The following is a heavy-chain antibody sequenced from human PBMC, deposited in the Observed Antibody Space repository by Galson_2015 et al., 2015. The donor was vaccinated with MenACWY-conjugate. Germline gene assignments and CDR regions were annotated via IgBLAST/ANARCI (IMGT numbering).Heavy chain of an antibody. Sequence: PALVKPTQTLTLPCTFSGFSVPTRGVGVGWIRQPPGKALEWLALIYWDDDKRYSPSLKSRLTITKDTSKNQVVLTMTNMDPVDTTTYYFAHKRPRYSSPLWGFFDYWGRGTPVPVSS. CDR2: IYWDDDK. CDR3: AHKRPRYSSPLWGFFDY. D-gene: IGHD6-13*01. CDR1: GFSVPTRGVG. J-gene: IGHJ4*02. V-gene: IGHV2-5*02.